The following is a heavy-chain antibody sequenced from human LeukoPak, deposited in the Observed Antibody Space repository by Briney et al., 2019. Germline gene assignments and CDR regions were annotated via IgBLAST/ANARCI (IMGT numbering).Heavy chain of an antibody. D-gene: IGHD3-10*01. CDR1: GFTSSNYA. J-gene: IGHJ4*02. V-gene: IGHV3-23*01. CDR3: AKDQRFGDLDDY. Sequence: GGSLRLSCTTSGFTSSNYAMSSVRQAPGKGLEWVSSISGSAITTYYADSVKGRFAISRDNSKNTPYLQMTSLRAEDTAVYYCAKDQRFGDLDDYRGQGTLVTVSS. CDR2: ISGSAITT.